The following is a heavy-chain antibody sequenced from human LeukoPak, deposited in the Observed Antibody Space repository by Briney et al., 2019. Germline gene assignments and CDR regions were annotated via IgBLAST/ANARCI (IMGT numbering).Heavy chain of an antibody. CDR1: GGTFSSYA. CDR2: IIPIFGTA. J-gene: IGHJ4*02. D-gene: IGHD5-12*01. V-gene: IGHV1-69*13. Sequence: SVKVSCKASGGTFSSYAISWVRQAPGQGLEWMGGIIPIFGTANYAQKFQGRVTITADESTSTAYMELSSLRSEDTAVYYCARSQTGGYVDTDFDYWSQGTLVTVSS. CDR3: ARSQTGGYVDTDFDY.